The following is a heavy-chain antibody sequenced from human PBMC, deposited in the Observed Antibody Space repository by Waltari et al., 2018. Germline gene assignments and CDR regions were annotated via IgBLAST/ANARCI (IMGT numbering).Heavy chain of an antibody. CDR3: ARASKMTTVVTFRIGDYYYYMDV. D-gene: IGHD4-17*01. V-gene: IGHV4-34*01. J-gene: IGHJ6*03. CDR2: INHSGST. CDR1: GGSFSGYY. Sequence: QVQLQQWGAGLLKPSETLSLTCAVYGGSFSGYYWSWIRQPPGKGMEWLGEINHSGSTNYHPSLKSRVTISVDPSKNQFALKLSSVTAADTAVYYCARASKMTTVVTFRIGDYYYYMDVWGKGTTVTVSS.